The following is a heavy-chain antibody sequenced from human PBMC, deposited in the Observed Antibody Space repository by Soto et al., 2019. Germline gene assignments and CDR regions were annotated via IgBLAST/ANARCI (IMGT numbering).Heavy chain of an antibody. CDR1: GFTLSSYG. CDR2: ISPNGQGI. D-gene: IGHD1-7*01. J-gene: IGHJ4*02. Sequence: PXGSLRLSCAASGFTLSSYGMSWVRQAPGKGLEWVSAISPNGQGIYYADSVRGRFTISRDTFKNTVFLHMDSLRAEDTAVYYCAKDRNYPRDCFHYWGQGTLVTVSS. V-gene: IGHV3-23*01. CDR3: AKDRNYPRDCFHY.